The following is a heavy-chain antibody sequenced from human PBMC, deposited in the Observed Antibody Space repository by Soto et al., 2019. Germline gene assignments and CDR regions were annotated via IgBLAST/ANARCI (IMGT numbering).Heavy chain of an antibody. J-gene: IGHJ6*02. CDR1: GSSITAYH. V-gene: IGHV4-59*01. Sequence: QLQLQESGPGLVKASETLSLTCTVSGSSITAYHWHWVRQFPGQELEWIGYLYDGGTTDYNPARKSRVTIAGDTSKSNFSLNMRAVTSADAAVYYCARGFGDLCASFFGMDVWGQGTTVIVSS. CDR2: LYDGGTT. D-gene: IGHD3-10*01. CDR3: ARGFGDLCASFFGMDV.